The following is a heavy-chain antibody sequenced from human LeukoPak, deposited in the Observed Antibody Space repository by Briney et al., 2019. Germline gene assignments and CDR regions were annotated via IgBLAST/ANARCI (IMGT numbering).Heavy chain of an antibody. CDR2: ISYGGSNK. V-gene: IGHV3-30*18. CDR1: GFTFSSYD. CDR3: AKDWGDYVNAFDI. J-gene: IGHJ3*02. Sequence: GGSLRLSCAASGFTFSSYDMHWVRQAPGKGLEWVAVISYGGSNKYYADSVKGRFTISRDNSKNTLYLQMDSLRAEATAVYYCAKDWGDYVNAFDIWGQGTMVSVSS. D-gene: IGHD4-17*01.